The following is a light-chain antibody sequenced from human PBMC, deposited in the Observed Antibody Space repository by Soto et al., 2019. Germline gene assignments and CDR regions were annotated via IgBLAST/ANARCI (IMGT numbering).Light chain of an antibody. CDR3: SSYTSSSTRV. J-gene: IGLJ1*01. CDR1: SIDVGGYEY. CDR2: DIR. Sequence: QSALTQPASVSGSPGQSITISCTGTSIDVGGYEYVSWYQQHPGKAPKLMIYDIRNRPSGVSNRFSGSKSGNTASLTISGLQAEDEADYYCSSYTSSSTRVFGTGTKVTVL. V-gene: IGLV2-14*03.